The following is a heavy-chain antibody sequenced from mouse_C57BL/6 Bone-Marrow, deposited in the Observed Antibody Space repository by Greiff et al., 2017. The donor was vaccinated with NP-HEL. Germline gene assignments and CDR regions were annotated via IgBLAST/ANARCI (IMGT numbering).Heavy chain of an antibody. J-gene: IGHJ4*01. CDR3: AREGPIYYYGSSYRVYYAMDY. D-gene: IGHD1-1*01. CDR1: GYTFTNYW. V-gene: IGHV1-63*01. CDR2: IYPGGGYT. Sequence: VKLMESGAELVRPGTSVKMSCKASGYTFTNYWIGWAKQRPGHGLEWIGDIYPGGGYTHYNEKFKGKATLTADKSSSTAYMQFSSLTSEDSAIYYCAREGPIYYYGSSYRVYYAMDYWGQGTSVTVSS.